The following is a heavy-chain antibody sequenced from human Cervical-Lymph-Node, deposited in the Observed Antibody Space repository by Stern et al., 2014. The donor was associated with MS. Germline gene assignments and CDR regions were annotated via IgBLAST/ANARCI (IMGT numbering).Heavy chain of an antibody. CDR3: ARILYDGAYRGDY. D-gene: IGHD4/OR15-4a*01. CDR2: IFSNDER. Sequence: ESGPVLVKPTETLMLTCTVSGFSLSNGRMCVSWIRQPPGKALEWLAHIFSNDERSYSTSLKSRLTISKDTARRQVVLTKTNMDPVDTATYFCARILYDGAYRGDYWGQGILVTVSS. J-gene: IGHJ4*02. V-gene: IGHV2-26*01. CDR1: GFSLSNGRMC.